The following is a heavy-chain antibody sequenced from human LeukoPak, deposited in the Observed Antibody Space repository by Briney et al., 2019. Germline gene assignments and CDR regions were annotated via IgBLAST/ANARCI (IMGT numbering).Heavy chain of an antibody. CDR1: GFTFSSYG. V-gene: IGHV3-30*18. CDR3: AKDGSYSSSMDY. J-gene: IGHJ4*02. Sequence: GGSLSLSCAASGFTFSSYGMHWVRQAPGKGLEWVAVISYDGSNKYYADSVKGRFTISRDNSKNTLYLQMNSLRAEDTAVYYCAKDGSYSSSMDYWGQGTLVTVSS. D-gene: IGHD6-6*01. CDR2: ISYDGSNK.